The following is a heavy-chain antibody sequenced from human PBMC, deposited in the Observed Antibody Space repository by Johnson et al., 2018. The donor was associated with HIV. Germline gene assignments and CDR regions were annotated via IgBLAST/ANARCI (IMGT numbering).Heavy chain of an antibody. CDR2: IYSGGST. Sequence: VQLVESGGGLVQPGGSLRLSCAASGFTVSSNYMSWVRQAPGKGLEWVSVIYSGGSTYYADSVQGRFTISRDNSKNTLYLQMNSLRAEDTAVYYWARGGGSYDAGDAFDTWGQGTMVTVSS. CDR3: ARGGGSYDAGDAFDT. V-gene: IGHV3-66*01. CDR1: GFTVSSNY. D-gene: IGHD1-26*01. J-gene: IGHJ3*02.